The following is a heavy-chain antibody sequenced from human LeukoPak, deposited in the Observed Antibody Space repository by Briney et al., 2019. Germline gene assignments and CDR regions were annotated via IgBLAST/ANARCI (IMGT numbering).Heavy chain of an antibody. CDR2: IYTSGST. V-gene: IGHV4-61*02. CDR3: ARWGYSYGNFDY. Sequence: SETLSLTCTVSGGSISSGSYYWSWIRQPAGKGLEWIGRIYTSGSTNYNPSLKSRVTMSVDTSKNQFSLKLSSVTAADTAVYYCARWGYSYGNFDYWGQGTLVTVSS. J-gene: IGHJ4*02. D-gene: IGHD5-18*01. CDR1: GGSISSGSYY.